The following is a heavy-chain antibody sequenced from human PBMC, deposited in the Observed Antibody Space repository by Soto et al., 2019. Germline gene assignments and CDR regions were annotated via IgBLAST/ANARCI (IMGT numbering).Heavy chain of an antibody. CDR1: GYTFTSYD. D-gene: IGHD2-15*01. CDR2: MNPNSGNT. Sequence: GASVKVSCKASGYTFTSYDVNWVRQATGQGLELMGWMNPNSGNTGYAQKLQGRVTMTRNTSISTAYMELSSLRSEDTAVYYCARGLGYCSGGSCSWYNWFDPWGQGTLVTVSS. CDR3: ARGLGYCSGGSCSWYNWFDP. V-gene: IGHV1-8*01. J-gene: IGHJ5*02.